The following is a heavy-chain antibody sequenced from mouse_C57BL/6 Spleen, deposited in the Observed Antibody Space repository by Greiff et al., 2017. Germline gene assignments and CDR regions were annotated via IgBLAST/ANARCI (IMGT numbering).Heavy chain of an antibody. Sequence: EVHLVESGGGLVKPGGSLKLSCAASGFTFSSYAMSWVRQTPEKRLEWVATISDGGSYTYYPDNVKGRLTITRNNAKNNLYLQMSHLKSEDTAMYYCAREDEAWFAYWGQGTLVTVS. V-gene: IGHV5-4*01. J-gene: IGHJ3*01. CDR2: ISDGGSYT. CDR1: GFTFSSYA. CDR3: AREDEAWFAY.